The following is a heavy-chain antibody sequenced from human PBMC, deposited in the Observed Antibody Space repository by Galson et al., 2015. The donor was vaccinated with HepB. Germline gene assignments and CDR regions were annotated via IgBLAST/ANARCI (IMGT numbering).Heavy chain of an antibody. CDR3: ATMRYYSSTSCYTREGFDY. Sequence: SVKVSCKASGGTFSSYAISWVRQAPGQGLEWMGRIIPILGIANYAQKFQGRVTITADKSTSTAYMELSSLRSEDTAVYYCATMRYYSSTSCYTREGFDYWGQGTLVTVSS. V-gene: IGHV1-69*04. D-gene: IGHD2-2*02. CDR1: GGTFSSYA. CDR2: IIPILGIA. J-gene: IGHJ4*02.